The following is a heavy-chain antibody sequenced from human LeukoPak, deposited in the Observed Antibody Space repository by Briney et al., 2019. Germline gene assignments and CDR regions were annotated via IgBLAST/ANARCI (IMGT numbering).Heavy chain of an antibody. D-gene: IGHD2/OR15-2a*01. CDR3: TRKNNVDFSEYWFEFDH. CDR1: GFSFSDSA. CDR2: IRTKKNTYGT. J-gene: IGHJ4*02. V-gene: IGHV3-73*01. Sequence: GGSLRLSCAASGFSFSDSALHWVRQASGKGPEWLGRIRTKKNTYGTAYAASVKGRFTISRDDSKNTVYLQMSSLKTDDTAVYYCTRKNNVDFSEYWFEFDHWGLGTLVTVSS.